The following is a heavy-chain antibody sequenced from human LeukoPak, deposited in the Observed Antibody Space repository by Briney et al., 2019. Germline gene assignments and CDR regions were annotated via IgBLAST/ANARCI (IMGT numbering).Heavy chain of an antibody. Sequence: SETLSLTCANSGGPFSGFFWSWIRQPPGKGLEWIGEINDGGRTNYNPSLQSRVTISIDTSKNQFSLKLTSVTAADTAVYYCAQASSYTEAIRYNPSWFGPWGQGTLVTVSS. CDR3: AQASSYTEAIRYNPSWFGP. D-gene: IGHD3-10*01. CDR1: GGPFSGFF. J-gene: IGHJ5*02. V-gene: IGHV4-34*01. CDR2: INDGGRT.